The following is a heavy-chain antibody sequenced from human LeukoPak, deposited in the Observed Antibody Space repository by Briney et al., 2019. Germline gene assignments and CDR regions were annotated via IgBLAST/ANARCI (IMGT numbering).Heavy chain of an antibody. V-gene: IGHV3-7*01. D-gene: IGHD3-3*01. CDR2: IKQDGSEK. J-gene: IGHJ4*02. CDR1: GFTFSSYW. Sequence: GGSLRLSCAASGFTFSSYWMSWVRQAPGKGLEGVANIKQDGSEKHYVDSVKGRFTISRDNAKNSLFLQMNSLRVEDTAVYYCARDYDFWSGYYYYWGQGTLVTVSS. CDR3: ARDYDFWSGYYYY.